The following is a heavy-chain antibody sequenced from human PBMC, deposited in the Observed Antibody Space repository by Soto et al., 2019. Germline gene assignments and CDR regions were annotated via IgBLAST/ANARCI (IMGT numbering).Heavy chain of an antibody. CDR3: PSKIPAVRYYGMDV. Sequence: GGSLRLSCAASGFTFSSYAMKWVRQAPGKGLEWVSLIGESGTPTYYADSVKGRFTISRDNSGNTLFLEMYRLRAEDTAVYYWPSKIPAVRYYGMDVWGQGTTFTVS. CDR1: GFTFSSYA. J-gene: IGHJ6*02. CDR2: IGESGTPT. D-gene: IGHD2-2*01. V-gene: IGHV3-23*01.